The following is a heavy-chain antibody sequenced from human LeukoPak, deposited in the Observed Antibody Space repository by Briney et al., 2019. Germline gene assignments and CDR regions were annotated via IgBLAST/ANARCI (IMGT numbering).Heavy chain of an antibody. CDR2: INPNSGGT. CDR1: GYTFTGYY. CDR3: ARVGDSGYDFWFDY. J-gene: IGHJ4*02. D-gene: IGHD5-12*01. V-gene: IGHV1-2*02. Sequence: ASLKVSCKASGYTFTGYYMHWVRQAPGQGLEWMGWINPNSGGTNYAQKFQGRVTMTRDTSISTAYMELSRLRSDDTAVYYCARVGDSGYDFWFDYWGQGTLVTVSS.